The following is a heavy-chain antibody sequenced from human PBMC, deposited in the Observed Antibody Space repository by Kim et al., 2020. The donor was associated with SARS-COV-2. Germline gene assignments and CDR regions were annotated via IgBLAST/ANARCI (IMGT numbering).Heavy chain of an antibody. CDR2: IIPILGIA. CDR1: GGTFSSYA. Sequence: SVKVSCKASGGTFSSYAIRWVRQAPGQGLEWMGRIIPILGIANYAQKFQGRVTITTDKSTSTAYMELSSLRSEDTAVYYCARGSGRYLDWLSHYYYGMDVWGQGTTGTVSS. D-gene: IGHD3-9*01. V-gene: IGHV1-69*04. J-gene: IGHJ6*02. CDR3: ARGSGRYLDWLSHYYYGMDV.